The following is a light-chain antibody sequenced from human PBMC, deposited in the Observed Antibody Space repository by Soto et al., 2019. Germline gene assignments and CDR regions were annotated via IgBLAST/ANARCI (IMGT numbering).Light chain of an antibody. Sequence: EMVLTQLPGTLSLSPGGRATLSGSASQSVGSNYLAWYQQRPGQPPNLLIFGASHRAPDIPDRFSGSGSGTDFTLTITRLEPEDFALYYCQQYGGSPITFGLGTRLEIK. CDR2: GAS. V-gene: IGKV3-20*01. CDR3: QQYGGSPIT. CDR1: QSVGSNY. J-gene: IGKJ5*01.